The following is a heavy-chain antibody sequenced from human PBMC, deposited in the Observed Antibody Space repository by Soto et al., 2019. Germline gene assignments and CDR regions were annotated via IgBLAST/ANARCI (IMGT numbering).Heavy chain of an antibody. CDR1: GFTFSTYW. J-gene: IGHJ4*02. CDR3: ARGRAGDY. D-gene: IGHD6-13*01. V-gene: IGHV3-7*04. CDR2: INQDGSEK. Sequence: EVHLVESGGGLVQPGGSLRLSCATSGFTFSTYWMTWVRQPPGKGLEWVANINQDGSEKYYVDSVQGRFTISKDNAKNSLYRQRISLSAEDSAVYYCARGRAGDYWGQGTLVTVSS.